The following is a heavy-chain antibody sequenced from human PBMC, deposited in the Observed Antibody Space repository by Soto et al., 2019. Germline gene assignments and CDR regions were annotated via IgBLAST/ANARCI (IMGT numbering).Heavy chain of an antibody. V-gene: IGHV4-4*07. CDR3: AREARGDFSGIFDY. Sequence: PSETLSLTCTVSSDSISRFSWSWTRQAAGKGLEWIGRVYVNADTKYAPSLRSRLNISVDTSKNQFSLRLTSVTAADTAVYFCAREARGDFSGIFDYWGRGTLVTVSS. CDR2: VYVNADT. CDR1: SDSISRFS. J-gene: IGHJ4*02. D-gene: IGHD2-21*02.